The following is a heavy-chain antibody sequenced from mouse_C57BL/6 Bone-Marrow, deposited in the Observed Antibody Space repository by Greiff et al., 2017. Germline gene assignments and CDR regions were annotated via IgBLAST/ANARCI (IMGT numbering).Heavy chain of an antibody. CDR3: ARLDGNYDFDY. D-gene: IGHD2-1*01. V-gene: IGHV3-6*01. J-gene: IGHJ2*01. CDR2: ISYDGSN. Sequence: ESGPGLVKPSQSLSLTCSVTGYSITSGYYWNWIRQFPGNKLEWMGYISYDGSNNYNPSLKNRISITRDTSKNQFFLKLNSVTTEDTATYYCARLDGNYDFDYWGQGTTLTVSS. CDR1: GYSITSGYY.